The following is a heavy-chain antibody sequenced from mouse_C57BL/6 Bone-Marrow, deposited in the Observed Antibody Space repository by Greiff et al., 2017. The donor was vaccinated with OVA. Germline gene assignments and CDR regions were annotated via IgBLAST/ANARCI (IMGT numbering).Heavy chain of an antibody. J-gene: IGHJ1*03. CDR3: ARRGFYYYGPWYFDV. CDR1: GYTFTSYG. V-gene: IGHV1-81*01. Sequence: VMLVESGAELARPGASVKLSCKASGYTFTSYGISWVKQRTGQGLEWIGEIYPRSGNTYYNEKFKGKATLTADKSSSTAYMQLSSLTSEDSAVYYCARRGFYYYGPWYFDVWGTGTTVTVSS. D-gene: IGHD1-1*01. CDR2: IYPRSGNT.